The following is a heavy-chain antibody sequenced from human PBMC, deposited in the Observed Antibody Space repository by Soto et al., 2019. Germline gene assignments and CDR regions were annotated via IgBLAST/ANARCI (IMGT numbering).Heavy chain of an antibody. Sequence: PSETLSLTCSVSGASISSRDYYWGWIRQTPGKGLEWIGNIDYNGVTYYNPSLKSRVIVSKDTSKNQFSLKVASVTAADTAIYYCGRVMIGTSRHTDSDYWGQGTQVTVSS. CDR1: GASISSRDYY. CDR3: GRVMIGTSRHTDSDY. J-gene: IGHJ4*02. D-gene: IGHD2-2*01. V-gene: IGHV4-39*01. CDR2: IDYNGVT.